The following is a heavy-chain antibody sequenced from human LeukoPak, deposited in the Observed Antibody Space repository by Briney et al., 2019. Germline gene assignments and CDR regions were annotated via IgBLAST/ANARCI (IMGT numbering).Heavy chain of an antibody. V-gene: IGHV1-2*02. J-gene: IGHJ5*02. CDR2: INPNGGGT. CDR1: GYTFTGYY. CDR3: ARDRDRTNWFDP. D-gene: IGHD2-15*01. Sequence: ASVKVSCKASGYTFTGYYMHWVRQAPGQGLEWMGWINPNGGGTNYAQKFQGRVTMTRDTSISTAYMELSRLRSDDTAVYYCARDRDRTNWFDPWGQGTLVTVSS.